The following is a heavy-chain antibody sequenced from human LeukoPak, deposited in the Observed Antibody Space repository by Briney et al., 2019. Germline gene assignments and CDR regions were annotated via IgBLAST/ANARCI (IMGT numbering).Heavy chain of an antibody. J-gene: IGHJ6*02. CDR3: ARDRFLWLQTTYYYGMDV. V-gene: IGHV1-46*01. D-gene: IGHD5-24*01. Sequence: GASVKVSCKASGYTFTSYYMHWVRQAPEQGLEWMGIINPSGGSTSYAQKFQGRVTMTRDTSTSTVYMELSSLRSEDTAVYYCARDRFLWLQTTYYYGMDVWGQGTTVTVSS. CDR1: GYTFTSYY. CDR2: INPSGGST.